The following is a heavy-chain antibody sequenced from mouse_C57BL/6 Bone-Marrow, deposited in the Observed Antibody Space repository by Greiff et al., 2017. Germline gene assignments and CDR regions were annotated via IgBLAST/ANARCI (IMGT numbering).Heavy chain of an antibody. J-gene: IGHJ2*01. CDR2: IDPNSGGT. CDR3: ARESYDYVFDY. Sequence: QVQLQQPGAELVKPGASVKLSCKASGYTFTSYWMHWVKQRPGRGLEWIGRIDPNSGGTKYNEKFKSKAILTVDKPSSTAYMQLSSLTSEDSAVGYCARESYDYVFDYWGQGTTLTVSS. D-gene: IGHD2-4*01. CDR1: GYTFTSYW. V-gene: IGHV1-72*01.